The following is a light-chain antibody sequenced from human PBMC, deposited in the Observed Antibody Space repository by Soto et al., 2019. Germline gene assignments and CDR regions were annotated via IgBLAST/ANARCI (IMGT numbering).Light chain of an antibody. V-gene: IGLV2-14*01. CDR3: SSYTTSNTLV. J-gene: IGLJ1*01. Sequence: QYVLTQSASVSGSPGQSIAISCTGTSSDVGGYNYVSWYQQHPGKAPKLMIYEVSNRPSGVSNRFSGSKSGNTASLTISGLQAEDEADYYCSSYTTSNTLVFGTGTKVTVL. CDR2: EVS. CDR1: SSDVGGYNY.